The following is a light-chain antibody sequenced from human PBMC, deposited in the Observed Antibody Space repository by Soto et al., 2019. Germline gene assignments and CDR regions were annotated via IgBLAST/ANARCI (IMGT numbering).Light chain of an antibody. J-gene: IGKJ5*01. V-gene: IGKV1-39*01. CDR1: QTISRN. Sequence: PMTQSPSSLSASVGDRVTITCRASQTISRNLNWYQQKPGKAPKLLIYAAFSLHSGVPSRFSGSGSGTNFTLTISSLQPEDFATYYCQQANSFPITFGQGTRLEIK. CDR3: QQANSFPIT. CDR2: AAF.